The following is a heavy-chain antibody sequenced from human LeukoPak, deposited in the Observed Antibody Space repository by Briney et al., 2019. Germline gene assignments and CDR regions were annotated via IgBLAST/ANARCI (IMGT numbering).Heavy chain of an antibody. J-gene: IGHJ4*02. CDR1: GFTFSRYA. CDR2: LSNSGRST. Sequence: GGSLRLSCATSGFTFSRYAMSWVRQAPGKGLEWVSGLSNSGRSTYYADPVKGRFTISRDNAKNSLYLQMNSLRAEDTAVYYCAKVSRYSGSFASFDYWGQGTLVTVSS. V-gene: IGHV3-23*01. D-gene: IGHD1-26*01. CDR3: AKVSRYSGSFASFDY.